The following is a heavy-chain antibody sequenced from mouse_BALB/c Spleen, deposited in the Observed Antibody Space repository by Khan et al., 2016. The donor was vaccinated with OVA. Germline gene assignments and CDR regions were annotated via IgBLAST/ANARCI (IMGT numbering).Heavy chain of an antibody. CDR3: ARRGAAQATWDYFDY. CDR2: IYPGGGYT. V-gene: IGHV1-63*02. J-gene: IGHJ2*01. D-gene: IGHD3-2*02. CDR1: GYTFTNYW. Sequence: QVQLKESGAELVRPGTSVKMSCKAAGYTFTNYWIGWVKQRPGHGLEWIGDIYPGGGYTNYNEKFKGKATLTADTSSSTAYMQVSSLTSEDSAIYYCARRGAAQATWDYFDYWGQGTTLTVSS.